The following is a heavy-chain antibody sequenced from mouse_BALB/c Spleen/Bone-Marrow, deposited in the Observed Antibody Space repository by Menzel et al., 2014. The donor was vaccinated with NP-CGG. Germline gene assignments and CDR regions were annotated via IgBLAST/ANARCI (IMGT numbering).Heavy chain of an antibody. CDR3: VRSYDSYAMAF. D-gene: IGHD2-10*02. Sequence: EVMLVESGGGLARPGGSRKLSCAASGFTFSSFGMHWVRQAPEKGLEWVAYISSGSSTIYYADTVKGRFTISRDNPKNTLFLQMTSLRSEDTAMYYCVRSYDSYAMAFWGQGTSVTVSS. V-gene: IGHV5-17*02. CDR1: GFTFSSFG. J-gene: IGHJ4*01. CDR2: ISSGSSTI.